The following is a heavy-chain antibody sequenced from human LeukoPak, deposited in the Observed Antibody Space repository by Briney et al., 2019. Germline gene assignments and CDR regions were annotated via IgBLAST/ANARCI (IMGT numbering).Heavy chain of an antibody. Sequence: SGPTLVKPTQTLTLTCTFSGFSLSTSGVGVGWIRQPPGKALEGLALIYWYDDKRSSPSLKSRLTITKDPSKNQVVLTMTNMDPVDTATYYCAHSGTVTTPHDAFDIWGQGTMVTVSS. CDR3: AHSGTVTTPHDAFDI. CDR1: GFSLSTSGVG. CDR2: IYWYDDK. D-gene: IGHD4-17*01. V-gene: IGHV2-5*01. J-gene: IGHJ3*02.